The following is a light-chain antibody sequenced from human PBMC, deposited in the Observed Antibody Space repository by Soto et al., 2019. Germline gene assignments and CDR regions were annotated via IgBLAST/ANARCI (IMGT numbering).Light chain of an antibody. CDR2: DAS. Sequence: EIVLTQSPATLSLSPGERATLSCRASQSLINYLAWYQQKPGQAPRLLIYDASSRATGIPARFSGSGSGTDFTLTIASLEPEYFAVYYCQHRSNSWTFGQGTKVEIK. CDR3: QHRSNSWT. V-gene: IGKV3-11*01. CDR1: QSLINY. J-gene: IGKJ1*01.